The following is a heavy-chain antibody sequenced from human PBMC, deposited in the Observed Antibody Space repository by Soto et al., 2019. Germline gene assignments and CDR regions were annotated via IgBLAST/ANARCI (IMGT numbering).Heavy chain of an antibody. Sequence: LSLTCTVSGGSISSYYWSWIRQPPGKGLEWIGYIYYSGSTNYNPSLKSRVTISVDTSKNQFSLKLSSVTAADTAVYYCARDRSAFDIWGQGTMVTVSS. J-gene: IGHJ3*02. D-gene: IGHD1-26*01. V-gene: IGHV4-59*01. CDR2: IYYSGST. CDR3: ARDRSAFDI. CDR1: GGSISSYY.